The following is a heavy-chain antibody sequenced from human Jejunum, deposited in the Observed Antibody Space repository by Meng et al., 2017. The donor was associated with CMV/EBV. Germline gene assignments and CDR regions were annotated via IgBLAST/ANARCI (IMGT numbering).Heavy chain of an antibody. CDR3: TRPGITGTEGC. D-gene: IGHD1/OR15-1a*01. Sequence: EARLVASGGVVVQPGGFLILSWSASWFTFSGSAMHWVRQASGKGLEWVGRIRTKANNYATEYGASVKGRFTISRDDSKNTAYLQMNSLKTEDTAVYYCTRPGITGTEGCWGQGTLVTVSS. V-gene: IGHV3-73*02. CDR1: WFTFSGSA. J-gene: IGHJ4*02. CDR2: IRTKANNYAT.